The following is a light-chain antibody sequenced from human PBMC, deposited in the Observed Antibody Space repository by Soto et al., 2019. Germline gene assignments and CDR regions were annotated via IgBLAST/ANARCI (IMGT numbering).Light chain of an antibody. CDR2: GAS. CDR1: QSVSNNY. Sequence: EIGLTQSPGTLSLSPGERATLSCRASQSVSNNYLAWYQQKPGQAPRLLIYGASNRATGIPDRFSGSGSGTDFTLTISRLEPEDFALYFCQQYNNWPFSFGPGTRLAIK. CDR3: QQYNNWPFS. V-gene: IGKV3-20*01. J-gene: IGKJ5*01.